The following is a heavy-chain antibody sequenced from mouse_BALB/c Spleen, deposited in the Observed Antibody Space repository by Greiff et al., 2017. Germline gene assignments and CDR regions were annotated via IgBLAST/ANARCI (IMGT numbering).Heavy chain of an antibody. CDR2: IWSGGST. J-gene: IGHJ3*01. D-gene: IGHD2-14*01. CDR3: ASPIGTTNWFAY. V-gene: IGHV2-2*02. CDR1: GFSLTSYG. Sequence: QVQLKESGPGLVQPSQSLSITCTVSGFSLTSYGVHWVRQSPGKGLEWLGVIWSGGSTDYNAAFISRLSISKDNSKSQVFFKMNSLQANDTAIYYCASPIGTTNWFAYWGQGTLVTVSA.